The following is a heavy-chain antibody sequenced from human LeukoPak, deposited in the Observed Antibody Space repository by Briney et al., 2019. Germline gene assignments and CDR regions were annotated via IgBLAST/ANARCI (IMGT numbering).Heavy chain of an antibody. Sequence: PGGSLRLSCAASGFTFSSYSMNWVRQAPGKGLEWVSYISSSSSTIYYADSVKGRFTISRDNAKNSLYLQMNSLRAEDTAVYYCARSREASSGYINWFDPWGQGTLVTVSS. D-gene: IGHD3-22*01. CDR2: ISSSSSTI. CDR3: ARSREASSGYINWFDP. V-gene: IGHV3-48*04. J-gene: IGHJ5*02. CDR1: GFTFSSYS.